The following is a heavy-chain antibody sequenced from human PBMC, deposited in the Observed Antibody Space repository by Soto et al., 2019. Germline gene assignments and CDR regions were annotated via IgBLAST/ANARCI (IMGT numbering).Heavy chain of an antibody. J-gene: IGHJ6*02. CDR3: ARVLGGAAAGQYYYYGMDV. Sequence: ASVKVSCKASGYTFTSYYMHWVRQAPGQGLEWMGIINPSGGSTSYAQKFQGRVTMTRDTSTSTVYMELSSLRSEDTAVYYCARVLGGAAAGQYYYYGMDVWGQGTTVTVS. CDR2: INPSGGST. CDR1: GYTFTSYY. V-gene: IGHV1-46*01. D-gene: IGHD6-13*01.